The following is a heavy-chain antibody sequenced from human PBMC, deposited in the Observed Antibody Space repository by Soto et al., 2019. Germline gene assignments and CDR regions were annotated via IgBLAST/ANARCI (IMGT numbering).Heavy chain of an antibody. CDR2: ISSNGGST. CDR1: GFTFSSYA. J-gene: IGHJ4*02. Sequence: GGSLRLSCSASGFTFSSYAMHWVRQAPGKGLEYVSAISSNGGSTYYADSVKGRFTISRDNSKNTLYLQMSSLRAEDTAVYYCVKALAKGIAAAAIDYWGQGTLVTVSS. CDR3: VKALAKGIAAAAIDY. D-gene: IGHD6-13*01. V-gene: IGHV3-64D*06.